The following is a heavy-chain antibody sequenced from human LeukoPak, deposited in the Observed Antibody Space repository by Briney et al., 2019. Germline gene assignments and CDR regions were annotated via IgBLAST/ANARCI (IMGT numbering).Heavy chain of an antibody. CDR2: INPKTGDT. V-gene: IGHV1-2*02. CDR1: GYTFSDYY. D-gene: IGHD6-19*01. Sequence: GASVKVSCKASGYTFSDYYIHWVRQAPGQGLQWVGWINPKTGDTNYPQKSQGRVTMTRDTSISTAYMELSRLRSDDTAVYYCAREEIAVGGPPPRWFDSWGQGTLVTVSS. CDR3: AREEIAVGGPPPRWFDS. J-gene: IGHJ5*01.